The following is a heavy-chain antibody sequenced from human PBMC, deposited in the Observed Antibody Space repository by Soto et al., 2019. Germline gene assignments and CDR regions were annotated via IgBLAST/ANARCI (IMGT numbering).Heavy chain of an antibody. Sequence: QVQVVQSGVEVSRPGSSVKVSCKASGDTFKNCVISWVRQSPGQGLEWMGGIIPLFGTTDFARRFQGRLTITTDESTTTAYMKLRRLRSEDTATYCCAAELGFGKLSVVWGHGTRVIGSS. J-gene: IGHJ6*02. CDR2: IIPLFGTT. CDR1: GDTFKNCV. D-gene: IGHD3-10*01. CDR3: AAELGFGKLSVV. V-gene: IGHV1-69*01.